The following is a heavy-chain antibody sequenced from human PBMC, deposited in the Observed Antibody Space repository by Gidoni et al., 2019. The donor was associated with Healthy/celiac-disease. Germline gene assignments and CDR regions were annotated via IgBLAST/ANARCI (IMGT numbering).Heavy chain of an antibody. J-gene: IGHJ3*02. CDR2: ISAYNGNT. CDR3: ALIYCSGGSCAWGAFDI. V-gene: IGHV1-18*01. D-gene: IGHD2-15*01. CDR1: GYTFTSYG. Sequence: QVQLVQSGAEVNKPGASVKVYCKASGYTFTSYGISWVRQAPGQGLEWMGWISAYNGNTNYAQKLQGRVTMTTDTSTSTAYMELRSLRSDDTAVYYCALIYCSGGSCAWGAFDIWGQGTMVTVSS.